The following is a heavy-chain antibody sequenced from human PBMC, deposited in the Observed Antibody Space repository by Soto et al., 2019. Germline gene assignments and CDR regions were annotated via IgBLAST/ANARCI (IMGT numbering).Heavy chain of an antibody. D-gene: IGHD1-7*01. J-gene: IGHJ5*02. V-gene: IGHV3-48*02. Sequence: GGSLRLSCAASGFTFSSYSMNWVRQAPGKGLEWVSYISSSSSTIYYADSVKGRFTISRDNAKNSLYLQMNSLRDEDTAVYYCARDLFPPEGITGTNNWFDPWGQGTLVTVSS. CDR1: GFTFSSYS. CDR2: ISSSSSTI. CDR3: ARDLFPPEGITGTNNWFDP.